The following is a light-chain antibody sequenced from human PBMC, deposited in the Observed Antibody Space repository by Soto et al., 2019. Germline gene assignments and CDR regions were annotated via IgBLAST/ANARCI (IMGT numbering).Light chain of an antibody. Sequence: DIQMTQSPSSLSASVGDRVTIACRASQNIRTYLNWYQQNPGKAPKLLIYAASNSHSGVPSRFSGSGSGTDFTLNISSLQPEDFATYYCQQAYSKNTFGGGTKVEIK. J-gene: IGKJ4*01. CDR2: AAS. CDR1: QNIRTY. CDR3: QQAYSKNT. V-gene: IGKV1-39*01.